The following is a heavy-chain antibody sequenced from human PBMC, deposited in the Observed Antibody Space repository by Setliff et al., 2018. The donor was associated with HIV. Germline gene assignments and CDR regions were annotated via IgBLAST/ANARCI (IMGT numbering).Heavy chain of an antibody. Sequence: ASVKVSCKASGYTFTSCDINWVRQAPGQGLEWMGIINPSDNRTYYAQKFQGRVTMTRDTSTSSVYMELRSLRSEDTAVYYCARAYYDSVWGSHRYRFYYFDYWGQGSLVTVSS. D-gene: IGHD3-16*02. CDR2: INPSDNRT. J-gene: IGHJ4*02. V-gene: IGHV1-46*01. CDR1: GYTFTSCD. CDR3: ARAYYDSVWGSHRYRFYYFDY.